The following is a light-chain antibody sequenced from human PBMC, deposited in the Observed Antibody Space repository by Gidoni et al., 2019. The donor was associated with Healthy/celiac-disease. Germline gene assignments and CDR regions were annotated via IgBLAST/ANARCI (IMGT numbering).Light chain of an antibody. CDR3: QAWDSSTGV. CDR2: QDS. CDR1: KLGDNY. J-gene: IGLJ2*01. V-gene: IGLV3-1*01. Sequence: SYELTQPPSVSVSPGQTASITCSGDKLGDNYACWYQQKPGQSPVLVIYQDSKRLSGIPERFSGSNSGNTATLTISGTQAMDEADYYCQAWDSSTGVFGGGTKLTVL.